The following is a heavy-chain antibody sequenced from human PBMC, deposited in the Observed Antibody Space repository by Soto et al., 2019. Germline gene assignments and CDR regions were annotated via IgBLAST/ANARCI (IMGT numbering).Heavy chain of an antibody. D-gene: IGHD6-19*01. V-gene: IGHV3-30-3*01. Sequence: QVQLVESGGGVVQPGRSLRLSCAASGFTFSSYAMHWVRQAPGKGLEWVAVISYDGSNKYYADSVKGRFTISRDNSKNTLYLQMNSLRAEDTAVYYCARSYSSGYGLDYWAQGTLVTVSS. CDR1: GFTFSSYA. J-gene: IGHJ4*02. CDR2: ISYDGSNK. CDR3: ARSYSSGYGLDY.